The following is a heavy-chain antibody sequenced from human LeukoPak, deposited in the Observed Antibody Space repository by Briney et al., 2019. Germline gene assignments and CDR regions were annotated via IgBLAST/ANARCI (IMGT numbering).Heavy chain of an antibody. CDR1: GGSISSGDYY. CDR3: ARESLRKRRDGYNPLFDY. CDR2: IYYSGST. Sequence: SETLSLTCTVSGGSISSGDYYWSWIRQPPGKGLEWIGYIYYSGSTYYNPSLKSRVTISVDTSKNQFSLKLSSVTAADTAVYYCARESLRKRRDGYNPLFDYWGQGTLVTVSS. V-gene: IGHV4-30-4*01. D-gene: IGHD5-24*01. J-gene: IGHJ4*02.